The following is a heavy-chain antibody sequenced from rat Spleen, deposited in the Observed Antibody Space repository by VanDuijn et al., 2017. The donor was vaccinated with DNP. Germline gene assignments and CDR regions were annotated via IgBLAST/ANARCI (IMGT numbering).Heavy chain of an antibody. CDR2: IPSSGGNT. CDR1: GFTFNKYW. D-gene: IGHD1-12*02. Sequence: EVQLVESGGDLVQPGRSLKLSCVASGFTFNKYWMTWIRQVPGKGLVWVASIPSSGGNTYYPDSVKGRFTISRDNAKNTLYVQMNSLRSEDTATYYCARSIYYYDGSYYYVGWYFDLWGPGTMVTVSS. V-gene: IGHV5-31*01. J-gene: IGHJ1*01. CDR3: ARSIYYYDGSYYYVGWYFDL.